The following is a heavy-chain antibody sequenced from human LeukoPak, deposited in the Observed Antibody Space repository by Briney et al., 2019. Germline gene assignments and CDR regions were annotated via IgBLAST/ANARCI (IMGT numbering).Heavy chain of an antibody. CDR2: IYYSGST. J-gene: IGHJ6*02. CDR1: GGSISSYY. CDR3: ARDRNYYYYGMDV. V-gene: IGHV4-59*01. Sequence: PSETLSLTCTVSGGSISSYYWSWIRQPAGKGLEWIGYIYYSGSTYYNPSLKSRVTISVDTSKNQFSLKLSSVTAADTAVYYCARDRNYYYYGMDVWGQGTTVTVSS.